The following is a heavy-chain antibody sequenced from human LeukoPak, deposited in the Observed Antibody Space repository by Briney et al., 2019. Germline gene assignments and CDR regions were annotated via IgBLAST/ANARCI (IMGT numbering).Heavy chain of an antibody. V-gene: IGHV1-8*01. J-gene: IGHJ4*02. CDR3: ARVREIPTDFDY. Sequence: ASVKVSCKASGYTFTSYDINWVRQATGQGLEWMGWMNPNSGNTGYAQKFQGRVTMTRNTSISTAYMELSSLRSEDTAVYYCARVREIPTDFDYWGQGTLVTVSS. CDR2: MNPNSGNT. CDR1: GYTFTSYD.